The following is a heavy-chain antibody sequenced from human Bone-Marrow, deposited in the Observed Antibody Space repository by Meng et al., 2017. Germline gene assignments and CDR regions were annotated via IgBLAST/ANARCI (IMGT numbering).Heavy chain of an antibody. CDR1: GFTFSRYA. V-gene: IGHV3-23*01. CDR3: ARNSLIVGATGWNYYYGMDV. D-gene: IGHD1-26*01. CDR2: ISGSGGST. Sequence: GESLKISCAAPGFTFSRYAMSWVRQAPGKGLEWVSAISGSGGSTYYADSVKGRFTISRDNAKNSLYLQMNSLRAEDTAVYYCARNSLIVGATGWNYYYGMDVWGQGTTVTVSS. J-gene: IGHJ6*02.